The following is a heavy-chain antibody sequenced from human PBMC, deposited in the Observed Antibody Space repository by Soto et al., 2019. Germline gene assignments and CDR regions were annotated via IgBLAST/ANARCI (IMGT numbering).Heavy chain of an antibody. CDR1: GFNFSDYN. J-gene: IGHJ6*02. Sequence: GGSLRLSCAASGFNFSDYNMHWVRQAPGKGLQWVARISYDGITQSYEDSVKGRFTISRDNFKNVLYLQVNSPRAEDTPLYYCARRGDMVRGFIKRYSGMEVWGLGTTVTVSS. D-gene: IGHD3-10*01. CDR2: ISYDGITQ. CDR3: ARRGDMVRGFIKRYSGMEV. V-gene: IGHV3-30-3*01.